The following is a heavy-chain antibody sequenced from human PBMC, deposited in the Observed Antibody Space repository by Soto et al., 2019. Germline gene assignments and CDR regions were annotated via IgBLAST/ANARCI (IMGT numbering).Heavy chain of an antibody. CDR1: GFTFSSYG. CDR3: AKDQTYYDFWSGYYRPGTTKEGGMDV. Sequence: GGSLRLSCAASGFTFSSYGMHWVRQAPGKGLEWVAVISYDGSNKYYADSVKGRFTISRDNSKNTLYLQMNSLRAEDTAVYYCAKDQTYYDFWSGYYRPGTTKEGGMDVWGQGTTVTVSS. CDR2: ISYDGSNK. D-gene: IGHD3-3*01. V-gene: IGHV3-30*18. J-gene: IGHJ6*02.